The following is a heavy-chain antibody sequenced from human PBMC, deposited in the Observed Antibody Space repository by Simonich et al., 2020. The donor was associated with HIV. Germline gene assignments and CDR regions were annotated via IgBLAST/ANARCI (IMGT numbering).Heavy chain of an antibody. J-gene: IGHJ4*02. CDR1: GGSFSGYY. D-gene: IGHD3-3*01. Sequence: QVQLQQWGAGLLKPSETLSLTYAVYGGSFSGYYWRWIRQLPGKGLEWNGEINHSGNTNYKSSLNSRATISVDKSKNQFSLKLSSVTAADTAIYYCARRDRELILYFDYWGQGNLVTVSS. CDR3: ARRDRELILYFDY. V-gene: IGHV4-34*01. CDR2: INHSGNT.